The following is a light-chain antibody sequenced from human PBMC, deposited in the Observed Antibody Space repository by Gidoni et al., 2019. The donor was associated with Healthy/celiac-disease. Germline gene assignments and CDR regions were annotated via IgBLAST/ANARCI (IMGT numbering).Light chain of an antibody. CDR2: AAS. CDR3: QQLNSYPLVT. V-gene: IGKV1-9*01. Sequence: DIQLTQSPSFLSASVGDRVTITCRASQVISSYLAWYQQKPGKAPKLLIYAASTLQSGVPSRFSGSGSGTEFTLTISSLQPEDFATYYCQQLNSYPLVTFGQGTRLELK. CDR1: QVISSY. J-gene: IGKJ5*01.